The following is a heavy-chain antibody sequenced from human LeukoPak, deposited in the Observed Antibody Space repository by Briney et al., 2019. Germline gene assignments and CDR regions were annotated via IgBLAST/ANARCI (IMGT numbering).Heavy chain of an antibody. V-gene: IGHV1-24*01. CDR1: GYTLTELS. D-gene: IGHD3-22*01. J-gene: IGHJ4*02. Sequence: ASVKVSCKVSGYTLTELSMHWVRQAPGKGLEWMGGFDPEDGETIYAQKFQGRVTMTEDTSTDTAYMELSSLRSEDTAVYYCARAIPPYYYDSSGYWGDYWGQGTLVTVSS. CDR3: ARAIPPYYYDSSGYWGDY. CDR2: FDPEDGET.